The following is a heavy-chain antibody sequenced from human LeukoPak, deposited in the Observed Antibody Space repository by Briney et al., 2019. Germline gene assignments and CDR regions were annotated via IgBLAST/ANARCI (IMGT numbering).Heavy chain of an antibody. D-gene: IGHD3-22*01. CDR1: GFTFSSYA. Sequence: GGSLRLSCAASGFTFSSYAMGWVRQAPGKGLEWVSAISGSGGSTYYADSVKGRFTISRDNSKNTLYLQMNSLRAEDTAVYYCARVFTYYYDSSGYLSGMDVWGQGTTVTVSS. CDR3: ARVFTYYYDSSGYLSGMDV. J-gene: IGHJ6*02. V-gene: IGHV3-23*01. CDR2: ISGSGGST.